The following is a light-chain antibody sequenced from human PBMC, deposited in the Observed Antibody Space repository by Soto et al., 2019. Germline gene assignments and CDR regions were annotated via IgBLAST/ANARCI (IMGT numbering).Light chain of an antibody. CDR1: QSINNRY. CDR3: QQYGSSPGFT. J-gene: IGKJ3*01. V-gene: IGKV3-20*01. Sequence: EIVLTQSPGTLSLSPGERATLSCRASQSINNRYFSWYQQKPGQAPRLLIYAASSTATGIPDRFSGSGAGTDFTLTISRLEPEDFAVYYCQQYGSSPGFTFGAGTKVDIK. CDR2: AAS.